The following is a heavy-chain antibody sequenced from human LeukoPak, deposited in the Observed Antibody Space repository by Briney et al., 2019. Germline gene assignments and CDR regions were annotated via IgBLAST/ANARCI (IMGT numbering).Heavy chain of an antibody. J-gene: IGHJ4*02. CDR3: AAMTNYYFEN. V-gene: IGHV1-69*05. D-gene: IGHD2-2*01. CDR2: IIPMFGTT. Sequence: SVKVSCKASGYTFTGYAISWVRQAPGQGLEWMGGIIPMFGTTNYAQKFQGRVTITTDESTTTAYMELSSLRSEDTAVYYCAAMTNYYFENWGQGTLVTVSS. CDR1: GYTFTGYA.